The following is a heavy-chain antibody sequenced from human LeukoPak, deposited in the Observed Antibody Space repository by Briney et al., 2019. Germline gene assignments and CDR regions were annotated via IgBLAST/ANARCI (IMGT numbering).Heavy chain of an antibody. V-gene: IGHV3-11*01. Sequence: GGSLRLSCAVSRLTFSDYYMSWIRQAPGKGLEWVSYISSSGSSLFYADSVKGRFTISRDNSKITLYLQMNSLRAEDTAVYYCAKPAGYSYAPWDYWGQGTLVTVSS. CDR2: ISSSGSSL. D-gene: IGHD5-18*01. CDR3: AKPAGYSYAPWDY. J-gene: IGHJ4*02. CDR1: RLTFSDYY.